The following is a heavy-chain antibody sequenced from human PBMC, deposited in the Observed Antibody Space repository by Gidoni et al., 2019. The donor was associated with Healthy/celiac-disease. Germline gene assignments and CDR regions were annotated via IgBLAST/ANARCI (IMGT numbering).Heavy chain of an antibody. CDR2: ISSSGSTI. D-gene: IGHD2-2*01. V-gene: IGHV3-11*01. CDR3: ARFGRYCSSTSCYGTGYFDL. J-gene: IGHJ2*01. Sequence: GFPFSDYYMSWIRQAPGKGLEWVSYISSSGSTIYYADSVKGRFTISRDNAKNSLYLQMNSLRAEDTAVYYCARFGRYCSSTSCYGTGYFDLWGRGTLVTVSS. CDR1: GFPFSDYY.